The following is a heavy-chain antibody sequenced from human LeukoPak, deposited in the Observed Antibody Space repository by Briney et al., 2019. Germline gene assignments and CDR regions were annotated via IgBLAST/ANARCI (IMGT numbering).Heavy chain of an antibody. D-gene: IGHD5-18*01. V-gene: IGHV3-48*04. CDR2: ISSSGSTI. CDR3: ARDLSGVAGYTYGRGIDY. J-gene: IGHJ4*02. CDR1: GFTFSSYG. Sequence: GGTLRLSCAASGFTFSSYGMSWVRQAPGKGLEWVSYISSSGSTIYYADSGKGRFTITRANAKTSLYLQMNSLRAEDTAVYYCARDLSGVAGYTYGRGIDYWGQGTLVTVSS.